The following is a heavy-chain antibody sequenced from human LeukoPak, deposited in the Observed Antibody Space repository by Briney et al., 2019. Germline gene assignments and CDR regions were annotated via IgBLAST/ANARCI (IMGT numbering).Heavy chain of an antibody. CDR2: ISGSDGRP. CDR3: AKTAGSNWSFDY. Sequence: GSLRLSCAASGFTFRNYAMSWVRQAPGKGLEWGSAISGSDGRPHYADAVKGRFTTSRDNSKNTLWLQMNSLRAEDAAVYYCAKTAGSNWSFDYWGQGTLVTVSS. J-gene: IGHJ4*02. D-gene: IGHD6-13*01. CDR1: GFTFRNYA. V-gene: IGHV3-23*01.